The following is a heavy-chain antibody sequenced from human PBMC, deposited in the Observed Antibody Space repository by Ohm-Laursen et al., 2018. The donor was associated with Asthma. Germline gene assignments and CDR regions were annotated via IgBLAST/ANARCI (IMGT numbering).Heavy chain of an antibody. V-gene: IGHV3-33*01. D-gene: IGHD3-22*01. CDR2: ICYDGTNK. CDR3: ARDRSRSGHYPRPHDY. CDR1: GFIFSAYG. J-gene: IGHJ4*02. Sequence: SLRLSCAASGFIFSAYGMHWVRQAPGKGLEWVAVICYDGTNKDYADSVKGRFTISRDNSKNTVYLQMNSLRAEDTAVYYCARDRSRSGHYPRPHDYWGQGTLITVSS.